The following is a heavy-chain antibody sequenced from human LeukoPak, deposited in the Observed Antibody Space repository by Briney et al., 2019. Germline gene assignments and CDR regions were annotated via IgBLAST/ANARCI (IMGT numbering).Heavy chain of an antibody. D-gene: IGHD1-14*01. Sequence: LSLTCTVSGGSISSSSYYWGWIRQPPGKGLEWVSYISSSGSTIYYADSVKGRFTISRDNAKNSLYLQMNSLRAEDTAVYYCAGESSPEDAFDIWGQGTLVTVSS. CDR3: AGESSPEDAFDI. CDR1: GGSISSSSYY. V-gene: IGHV3-11*04. J-gene: IGHJ3*02. CDR2: ISSSGSTI.